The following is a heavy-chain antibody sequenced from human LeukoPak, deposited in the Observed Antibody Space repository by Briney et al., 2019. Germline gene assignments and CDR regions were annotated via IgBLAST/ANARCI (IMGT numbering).Heavy chain of an antibody. D-gene: IGHD2-21*02. CDR2: IIPIFGIA. J-gene: IGHJ4*02. CDR1: GGTFSSYA. V-gene: IGHV1-69*04. CDR3: ARIAHCGGDCYLFDY. Sequence: SVKVSCKASGGTFSSYAISWVRQAPGQGLEWMGRIIPIFGIANYAQRFQGRVTITADKSTSTAYMELSSLRSEDTAVYYCARIAHCGGDCYLFDYWGQGTLVTVSS.